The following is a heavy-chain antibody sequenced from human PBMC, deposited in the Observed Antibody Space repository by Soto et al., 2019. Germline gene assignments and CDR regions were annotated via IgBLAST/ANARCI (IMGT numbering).Heavy chain of an antibody. CDR3: ARGEVEEGRLDYYYYGMDV. CDR1: GFTFSSYG. V-gene: IGHV3-33*01. CDR2: IWYDGSNK. Sequence: PXGSLRLSCAASGFTFSSYGMHWVRQAPGKGLEWVAVIWYDGSNKYYADSVKGRFTISRDNSKNTLYLQMNSLRAEDTAVYYCARGEVEEGRLDYYYYGMDVRGQGTTVTAP. D-gene: IGHD1-26*01. J-gene: IGHJ6*02.